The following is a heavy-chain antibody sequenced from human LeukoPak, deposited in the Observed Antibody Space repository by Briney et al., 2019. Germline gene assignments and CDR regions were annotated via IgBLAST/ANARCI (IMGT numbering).Heavy chain of an antibody. D-gene: IGHD1-14*01. CDR3: AREGQDVTTTMAYYGLDV. CDR1: GFTLSNYG. CDR2: LWFDGSDQ. V-gene: IGHV3-33*08. Sequence: GGSLRLSCAASGFTLSNYGMHWVRQAPGKGLEWLGVLWFDGSDQYYADSVRGRFTISRDNFKNTLYLQMNSLRGEDTAVYYCAREGQDVTTTMAYYGLDVWGPGTTVTVSS. J-gene: IGHJ6*02.